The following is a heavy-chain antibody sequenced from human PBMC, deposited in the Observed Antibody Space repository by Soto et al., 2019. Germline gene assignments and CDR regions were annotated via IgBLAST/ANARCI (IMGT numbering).Heavy chain of an antibody. CDR1: GFTFSSYC. J-gene: IGHJ4*02. Sequence: GSLRLSCAASGFTFSSYCMAWVRQSPGKGLEWVASMNQHGSDIQYVDSVRGRFTISRDNARNLLYLQMNNLRVEDTAIYYCATDTYCPATCYRGHGNWGQGTLVTVSS. CDR3: ATDTYCPATCYRGHGN. D-gene: IGHD2-8*02. CDR2: MNQHGSDI. V-gene: IGHV3-7*03.